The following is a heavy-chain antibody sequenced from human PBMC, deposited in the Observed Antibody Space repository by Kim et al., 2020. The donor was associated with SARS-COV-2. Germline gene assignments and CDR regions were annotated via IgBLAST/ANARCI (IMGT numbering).Heavy chain of an antibody. Sequence: GGSLRLSCAASGFTFDDYAVHWVRQAPGKGLEWVAGISWNSGSKGYAGSVKGRFTISRDNAKKSLYLQMNSLRGEDTALYYCAKELVEGGAFDIWGQGTMVTVSS. CDR1: GFTFDDYA. D-gene: IGHD1-26*01. J-gene: IGHJ3*02. CDR3: AKELVEGGAFDI. CDR2: ISWNSGSK. V-gene: IGHV3-9*01.